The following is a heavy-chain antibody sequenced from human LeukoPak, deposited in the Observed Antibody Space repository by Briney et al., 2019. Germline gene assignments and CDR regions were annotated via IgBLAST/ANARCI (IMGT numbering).Heavy chain of an antibody. D-gene: IGHD3-22*01. CDR1: GFTFSSYA. CDR3: AKEPAGNYYDSSGYRDAFDI. Sequence: GGSLRLSCAASGFTFSSYAMSWVRQAPGKGLEWVSAISGSGGSTYYADSVKGRFTISRDNSKNTLYLQMNSLRAEDTAVYYCAKEPAGNYYDSSGYRDAFDIWGQGTMVTVPS. V-gene: IGHV3-23*01. CDR2: ISGSGGST. J-gene: IGHJ3*02.